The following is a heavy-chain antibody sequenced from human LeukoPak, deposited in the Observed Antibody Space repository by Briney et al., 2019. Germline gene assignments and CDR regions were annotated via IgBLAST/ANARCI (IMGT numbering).Heavy chain of an antibody. J-gene: IGHJ5*02. V-gene: IGHV1-2*02. CDR2: INPNSGGA. Sequence: ASVKVSCKASGYTFTAYYMHWIRQAPGQGLEWMGWINPNSGGANYAQTFQGRVTMTSDTSISTAYMELSRLRSEDTAVYYCARDGGSIAAAGTVWFDPWGQGTLVTVSS. CDR1: GYTFTAYY. CDR3: ARDGGSIAAAGTVWFDP. D-gene: IGHD6-13*01.